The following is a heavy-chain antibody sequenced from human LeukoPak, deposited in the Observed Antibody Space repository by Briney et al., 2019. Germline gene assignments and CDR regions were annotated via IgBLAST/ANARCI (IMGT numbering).Heavy chain of an antibody. Sequence: SETLSLTCAVYGGSFSGYYWSWIRQPPGRGLEWIGEINHSGSTNYNPSLKSRVTISVDTSKNQFSLKLSSVTAADTAVYYCAISYGDYAFDIWGQGTMVTVSS. CDR3: AISYGDYAFDI. CDR2: INHSGST. V-gene: IGHV4-34*01. CDR1: GGSFSGYY. J-gene: IGHJ3*02. D-gene: IGHD4-17*01.